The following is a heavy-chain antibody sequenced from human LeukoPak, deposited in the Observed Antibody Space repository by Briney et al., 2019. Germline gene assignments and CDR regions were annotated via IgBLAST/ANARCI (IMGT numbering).Heavy chain of an antibody. CDR2: IYSGGGT. J-gene: IGHJ6*03. CDR3: ARDLFYYGSGNPNYYMDV. D-gene: IGHD3-10*01. Sequence: GGSLRLSCAASGFTFSNAWMSWVRQAPGKGLEWVSVIYSGGGTYYADSVKGRFSISRDHSKNTLYLQMNSLRAEDTAVYYCARDLFYYGSGNPNYYMDVWGKGTTVTISS. V-gene: IGHV3-53*01. CDR1: GFTFSNAW.